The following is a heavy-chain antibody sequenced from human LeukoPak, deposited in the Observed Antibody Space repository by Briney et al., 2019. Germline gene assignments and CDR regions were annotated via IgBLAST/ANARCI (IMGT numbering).Heavy chain of an antibody. CDR1: GFTFSSYA. Sequence: SGGSLRLSCAASGFTFSSYAMSWVRQAPGKGLEWVSAISGSGGNTYYADSVKGRFTISRDNSKNTLYLQMHSLSAEDTAVYYCAKGYLGDYWGQGTLVTASS. V-gene: IGHV3-23*01. D-gene: IGHD2/OR15-2a*01. CDR2: ISGSGGNT. J-gene: IGHJ4*02. CDR3: AKGYLGDY.